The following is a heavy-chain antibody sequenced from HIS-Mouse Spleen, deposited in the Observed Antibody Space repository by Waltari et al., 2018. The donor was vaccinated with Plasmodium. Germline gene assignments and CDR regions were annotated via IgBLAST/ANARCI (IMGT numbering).Heavy chain of an antibody. Sequence: QVQLVESGGGGVQPGRSLRLSCAASGFTFSGYAMHWVRQAPGKGLEWVAVISYDGSNKYYTDSVKGRFTISRDNSKNTLYLQMNSLRAEDTAVYYCALSGHWGQGTLVTVSS. V-gene: IGHV3-30*04. CDR3: ALSGH. CDR2: ISYDGSNK. CDR1: GFTFSGYA. J-gene: IGHJ4*02. D-gene: IGHD3-10*01.